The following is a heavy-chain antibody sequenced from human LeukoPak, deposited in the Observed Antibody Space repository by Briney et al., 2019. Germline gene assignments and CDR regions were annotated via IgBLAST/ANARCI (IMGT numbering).Heavy chain of an antibody. Sequence: ASVKVSCKASGGTFSSYAFSWVRQAPGQGLEWMGWISAYNGDTKYAQKFQGRVTLTTDTSTSIGYMELRSLTSDDTAVYYCARGQLVPPNWFDPWGQGTLVTVSS. J-gene: IGHJ5*02. D-gene: IGHD6-6*01. CDR3: ARGQLVPPNWFDP. V-gene: IGHV1-18*01. CDR2: ISAYNGDT. CDR1: GGTFSSYA.